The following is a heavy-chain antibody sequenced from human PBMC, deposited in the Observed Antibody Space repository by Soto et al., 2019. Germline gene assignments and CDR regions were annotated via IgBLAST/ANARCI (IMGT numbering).Heavy chain of an antibody. CDR3: TRHKYSSGWPHFDY. CDR2: IRSKANSYAT. J-gene: IGHJ4*02. D-gene: IGHD6-19*01. CDR1: GFTFSGSA. V-gene: IGHV3-73*01. Sequence: GGSLRLSCAASGFTFSGSAMHWVRQASGKGLEWVGRIRSKANSYATAYAASVKGRFTISRDDSKNTAYLQMNSLKTEDTAVYYCTRHKYSSGWPHFDYWGQGTLVTVSS.